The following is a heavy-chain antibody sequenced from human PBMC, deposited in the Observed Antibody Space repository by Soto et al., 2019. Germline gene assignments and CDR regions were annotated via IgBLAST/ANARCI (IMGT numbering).Heavy chain of an antibody. CDR2: ISYDGSNK. Sequence: QVQLVESGGGVVQPGRSLRLSCAASGFTFSSYAMHWVRQAPGKGLEWVAVISYDGSNKYYADSVKGRFTISRDNSKNTLYLQMNSLRAEDTAVYYCARGYWDPTYYYYYGMDVWGQGTTVTVSS. D-gene: IGHD2-8*02. J-gene: IGHJ6*02. V-gene: IGHV3-30-3*01. CDR1: GFTFSSYA. CDR3: ARGYWDPTYYYYYGMDV.